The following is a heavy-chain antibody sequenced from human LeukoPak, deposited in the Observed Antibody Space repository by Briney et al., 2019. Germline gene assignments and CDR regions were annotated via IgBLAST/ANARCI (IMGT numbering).Heavy chain of an antibody. V-gene: IGHV4-39*07. CDR1: GGSISSSSYY. Sequence: SETLSLTCTVSGGSISSSSYYWGWIRQPPGKGLEWIGSIYYSGSTYYNPSLKSRVTISVDTSKNQFSLKLSSVTAADTAVYYCARAGIQLWSEVFDYWGQGTLVTVSS. CDR3: ARAGIQLWSEVFDY. J-gene: IGHJ4*02. D-gene: IGHD5-18*01. CDR2: IYYSGST.